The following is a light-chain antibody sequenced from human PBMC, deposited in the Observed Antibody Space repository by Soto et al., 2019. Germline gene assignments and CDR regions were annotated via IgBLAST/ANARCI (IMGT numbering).Light chain of an antibody. J-gene: IGKJ1*01. Sequence: EIVLTQSPGTLSLSPGERATLSCRASQSVSSSYLAWYQQKPGQAPRLLIYGATSRATGIPDRFGGSGSGTDFTLTISRLEPEDCAVYYCQQYGSSPPWTFGQGTKVEIK. V-gene: IGKV3-20*01. CDR3: QQYGSSPPWT. CDR2: GAT. CDR1: QSVSSSY.